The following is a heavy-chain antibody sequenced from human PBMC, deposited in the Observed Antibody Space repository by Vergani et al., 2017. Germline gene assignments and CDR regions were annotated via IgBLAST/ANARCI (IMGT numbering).Heavy chain of an antibody. Sequence: VQLVESGGGVVQPGGSLRLSCAASGFNFSSYGMHWVRQAPGKGLEWVAIIRYDGSTTYYADSVKGRYTISSDKSKITLFLQMNSLRTEDTAVYYCATKAVSGWYLLDHWGQGTLVTVSS. J-gene: IGHJ4*02. V-gene: IGHV3-30*02. CDR3: ATKAVSGWYLLDH. CDR2: IRYDGSTT. D-gene: IGHD6-19*01. CDR1: GFNFSSYG.